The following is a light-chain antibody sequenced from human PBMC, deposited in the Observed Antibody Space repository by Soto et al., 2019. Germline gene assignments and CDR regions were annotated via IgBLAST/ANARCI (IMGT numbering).Light chain of an antibody. CDR1: SSDVGGYNY. V-gene: IGLV2-8*01. CDR3: SSYAGSDNFV. CDR2: EVS. J-gene: IGLJ1*01. Sequence: QSALTQPASVSGSPGQSITISCTGTSSDVGGYNYVSWYQQHPGKAPKLMIYEVSKRPPGVPDRFSGPKSGNTASLTVSGLQADDEADYYCSSYAGSDNFVFGTGTKLTVL.